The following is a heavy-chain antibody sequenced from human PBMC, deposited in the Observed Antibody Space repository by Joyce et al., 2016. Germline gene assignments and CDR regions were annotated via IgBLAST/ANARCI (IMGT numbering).Heavy chain of an antibody. CDR3: ARGGLRRGSGHKELSEIDY. CDR1: GYGFINYY. V-gene: IGHV1-2*04. D-gene: IGHD6-19*01. J-gene: IGHJ4*02. CDR2: INTYSGCK. Sequence: QVHLMQSGAEVTKPGASVKVSCKASGYGFINYYIHWVRQAPGQGLEGMGWINTYSGCKSLAQKFQGWVTMTRDTSITTAYMELTSLKSDDTAVYYCARGGLRRGSGHKELSEIDYWGQGTLVTVSS.